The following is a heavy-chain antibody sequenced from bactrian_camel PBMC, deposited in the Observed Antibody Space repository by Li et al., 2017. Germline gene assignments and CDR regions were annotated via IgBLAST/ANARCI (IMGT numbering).Heavy chain of an antibody. D-gene: IGHD1*01. J-gene: IGHJ6*01. Sequence: HVQLVESGGGSVQAGGSLRLSCAASGTMFSRNCLGWFRQIPGKEREEVAAITASEGALGVIADSVKGRFTTSKDKAKDTVYLQMSNLKPEDTAVYYCASRVGLESCGLFAEFSYWGQGTQVTVS. CDR1: GTMFSRNC. V-gene: IGHV3-3*01. CDR2: ITASEGALG. CDR3: ASRVGLESCGLFAEFSY.